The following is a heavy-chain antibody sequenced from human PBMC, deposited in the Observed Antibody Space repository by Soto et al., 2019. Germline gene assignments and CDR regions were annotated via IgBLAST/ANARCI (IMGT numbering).Heavy chain of an antibody. CDR1: GFTFNTYW. J-gene: IGHJ5*02. D-gene: IGHD5-12*01. CDR3: TTVATNSYNWLDP. V-gene: IGHV3-74*01. Sequence: EVQLVESGGTLVQPGGSLSLSCAASGFTFNTYWMHWFRQAPGTGLVWVSRINSDGTGTTYADSVKGRVTISRDNAKNTVYLQMNSLRAEDRAVYYCTTVATNSYNWLDPWGQGTLVTVST. CDR2: INSDGTGT.